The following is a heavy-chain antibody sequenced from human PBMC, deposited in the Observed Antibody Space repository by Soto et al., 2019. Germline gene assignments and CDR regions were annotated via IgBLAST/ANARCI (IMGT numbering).Heavy chain of an antibody. CDR3: ARVGYCANSVCQRDYYGLDV. CDR1: GFIFSNYY. J-gene: IGHJ6*02. CDR2: TGDIYTT. Sequence: GSLRLSCAASGFIFSNYYMTWIRQAPGQGLECVRTTGDIYTTDYAGSVRGRIAVASDNLQILLYLQMNVLRDEDTAVYYCARVGYCANSVCQRDYYGLDVWGQGTTVTVSS. D-gene: IGHD2-8*01. V-gene: IGHV3-11*01.